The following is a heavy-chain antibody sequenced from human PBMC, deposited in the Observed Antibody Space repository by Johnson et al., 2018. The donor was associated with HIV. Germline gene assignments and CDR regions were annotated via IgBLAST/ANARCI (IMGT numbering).Heavy chain of an antibody. Sequence: QVQLVESGGGLVQPGGSLRLSCAASGFTFSTYAMHWVRQAPGKGLEWVEVISYDGSNKYYADSVKGRFTISRDNSKNTLYLQMNSLRAEDTAVYDCAKESYTGGLDIWGQGTMVTVSS. V-gene: IGHV3-30*04. CDR2: ISYDGSNK. D-gene: IGHD4-23*01. CDR1: GFTFSTYA. J-gene: IGHJ3*02. CDR3: AKESYTGGLDI.